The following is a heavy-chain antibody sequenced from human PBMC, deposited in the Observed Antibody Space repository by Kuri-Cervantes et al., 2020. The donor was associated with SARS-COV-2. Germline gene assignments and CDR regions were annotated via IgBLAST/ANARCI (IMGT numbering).Heavy chain of an antibody. CDR1: GYTFTSYY. D-gene: IGHD6-13*01. V-gene: IGHV1-46*01. Sequence: ASLKVSCKASGYTFTSYYMHWVRQAPGQGLEWRGIINPSGGSTSYAQTFQGRVTMTRDTSTSTVYMELSSLRSEDAAVYYCARDPLLIAAAGSYFDYWGQGTLVTVSS. CDR3: ARDPLLIAAAGSYFDY. CDR2: INPSGGST. J-gene: IGHJ4*02.